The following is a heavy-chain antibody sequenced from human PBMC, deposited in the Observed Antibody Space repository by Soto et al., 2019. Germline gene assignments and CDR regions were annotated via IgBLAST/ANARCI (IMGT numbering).Heavy chain of an antibody. CDR2: INPLSGKI. D-gene: IGHD3-10*01. Sequence: ASVKVSCKASGDTFTAYDINWVRQAPGQGLEWMGWINPLSGKIGYAQRFQGRVTMTRDTAIRTAYMEVSSLRSDDTAGYYCARGRASGSYYLLDYWG. V-gene: IGHV1-8*01. CDR1: GDTFTAYD. CDR3: ARGRASGSYYLLDY. J-gene: IGHJ4*01.